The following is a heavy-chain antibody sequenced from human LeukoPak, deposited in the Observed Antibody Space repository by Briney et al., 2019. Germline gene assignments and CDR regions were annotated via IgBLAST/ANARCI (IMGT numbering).Heavy chain of an antibody. CDR1: GFTFSSYS. V-gene: IGHV3-23*01. J-gene: IGHJ5*02. Sequence: GGSLRLSCAASGFTFSSYSMNWVRQAPGKGLEWVSAISGSGGSTYYADSVKGRFTISRDNSKNTLYLQMNSLRAEDTAVYYCAKSPKPITMVRGVNNWFDPWGQGTLVTVSS. CDR3: AKSPKPITMVRGVNNWFDP. D-gene: IGHD3-10*01. CDR2: ISGSGGST.